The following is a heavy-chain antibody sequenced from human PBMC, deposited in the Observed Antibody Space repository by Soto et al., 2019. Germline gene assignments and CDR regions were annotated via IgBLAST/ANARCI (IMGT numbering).Heavy chain of an antibody. CDR3: ARRWGEGRVDY. CDR2: IYHSGST. CDR1: GGSISSSNW. J-gene: IGHJ4*02. D-gene: IGHD3-10*01. Sequence: QVQLQESGPGLVKPSGTLSLTCAVSGGSISSSNWWSWVRQPPGKGLQWIGEIYHSGSTNYIPSRKRAVTISVDKSRNQFSLKLSSVTAADTAVYYCARRWGEGRVDYWGQGTLVTVSS. V-gene: IGHV4-4*02.